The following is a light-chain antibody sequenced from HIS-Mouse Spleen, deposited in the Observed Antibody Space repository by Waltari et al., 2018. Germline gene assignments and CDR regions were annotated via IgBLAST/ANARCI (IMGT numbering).Light chain of an antibody. CDR3: QQFNSYPPYT. CDR2: DAS. V-gene: IGKV1-13*02. Sequence: AIQLTQSPSSLSASGGDRVNITCRARQGISSALAWYQEKPGKAPKHLIDDASSWESAVPSRCSGGGSRTDFTLTISSLQPEDFATYYCQQFNSYPPYTFGQGTKLEIK. CDR1: QGISSA. J-gene: IGKJ2*01.